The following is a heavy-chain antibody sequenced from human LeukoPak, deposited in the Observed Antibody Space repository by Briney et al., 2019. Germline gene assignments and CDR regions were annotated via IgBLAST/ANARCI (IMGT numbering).Heavy chain of an antibody. CDR1: GYTFTGYY. D-gene: IGHD2-8*01. CDR2: INPNSGGT. J-gene: IGHJ6*03. V-gene: IGHV1-2*02. CDR3: ARANGDYYYYMDV. Sequence: GASVKVSCKASGYTFTGYYMHWVRQAPGQGLEWMVWINPNSGGTNYAQKFQGRVTMTRDTSISTAYMELSRLRSDDTAVYYCARANGDYYYYMDVWGKGTTVTVSS.